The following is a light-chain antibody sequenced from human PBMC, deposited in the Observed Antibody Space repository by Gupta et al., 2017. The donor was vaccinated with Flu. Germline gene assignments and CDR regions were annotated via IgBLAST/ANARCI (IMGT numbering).Light chain of an antibody. CDR2: GAS. CDR1: QTISNY. CDR3: QQTYNTPYN. Sequence: IQMTQLPSSLSASVGDRVTITCRASQTISNYLTWYHQRPGKAPKVLIYGASSLESGVPSRFSGSGSGTDFTLTISSLQPEDFATYYCQQTYNTPYNFGEGTKLVSK. V-gene: IGKV1-39*01. J-gene: IGKJ2*01.